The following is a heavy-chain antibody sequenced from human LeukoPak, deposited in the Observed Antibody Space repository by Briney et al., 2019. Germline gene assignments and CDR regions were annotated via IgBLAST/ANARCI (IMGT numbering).Heavy chain of an antibody. D-gene: IGHD5-18*01. J-gene: IGHJ4*02. Sequence: GGSLRLSCAASGFTFSTYGMTWVRQAPGKGLEWVSVISRDGETKLHADFVKGRFTISRDNAKNSLYLQMNSLRAEDTAVYYCARRGIQLWPHDDYWGQGTLVTVSS. V-gene: IGHV3-48*04. CDR2: ISRDGETK. CDR3: ARRGIQLWPHDDY. CDR1: GFTFSTYG.